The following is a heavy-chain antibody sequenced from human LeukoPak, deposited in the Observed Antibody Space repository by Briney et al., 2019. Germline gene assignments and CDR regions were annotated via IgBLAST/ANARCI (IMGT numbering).Heavy chain of an antibody. CDR3: ARHVYGSGSYPPRWFFDL. J-gene: IGHJ2*01. CDR2: IFYTGTA. CDR1: GGSITSTTWY. V-gene: IGHV4-39*01. Sequence: SETLSLTCTVSGGSITSTTWYWGWIRQPPGKGLEWIGTIFYTGTAYYNPSLKSRVTISVDTSKNQFSLRLTSVTAADTAVHYCARHVYGSGSYPPRWFFDLWGRGTLVTVSS. D-gene: IGHD3-10*01.